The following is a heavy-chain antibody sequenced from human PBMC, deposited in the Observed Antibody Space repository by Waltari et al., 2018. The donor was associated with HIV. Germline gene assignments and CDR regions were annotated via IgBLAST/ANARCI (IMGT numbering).Heavy chain of an antibody. CDR2: SSGSGGST. J-gene: IGHJ6*02. Sequence: EVQVLESGGALVQPGGSLRLSCAASGFTFSNYGMSWVRQAPGKGLRWVSTSSGSGGSTYYADSVKGRFTVSRDNSKNTLYLQMNSLRAEDTAVYFCVKEYQYSHSWYSYYGMDVWGQGTTVTVSS. CDR3: VKEYQYSHSWYSYYGMDV. CDR1: GFTFSNYG. D-gene: IGHD6-13*01. V-gene: IGHV3-23*01.